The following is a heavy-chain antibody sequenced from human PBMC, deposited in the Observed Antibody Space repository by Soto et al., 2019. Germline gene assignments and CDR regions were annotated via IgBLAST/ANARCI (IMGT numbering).Heavy chain of an antibody. V-gene: IGHV3-30*18. J-gene: IGHJ6*02. CDR3: AKVPYSSGWLAYYYYYGMDV. CDR2: ISYDGSNK. Sequence: PGGSLRLSCAASGFTFSSYGMHWVRQAPGKGLEWVAVISYDGSNKYYADSVKGRFTISRDNSKNTLYLQMNSLRAEDTAVYYCAKVPYSSGWLAYYYYYGMDVWGQGTTVTVSS. CDR1: GFTFSSYG. D-gene: IGHD6-19*01.